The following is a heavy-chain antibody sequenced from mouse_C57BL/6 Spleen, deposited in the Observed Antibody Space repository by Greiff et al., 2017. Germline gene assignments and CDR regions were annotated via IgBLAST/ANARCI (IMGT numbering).Heavy chain of an antibody. D-gene: IGHD1-1*02. J-gene: IGHJ4*01. CDR3: AMGGGKRAMDY. CDR2: IDPSDSET. V-gene: IGHV1-52*01. Sequence: QVQLQQPGAELVRPGSSVKLSCKASGYTFTSYWMHWVKQRPIQGLEWIGNIDPSDSETHYNQKFKDKATLTVDKSSSTAYMQLSSLTSEDSAVYYCAMGGGKRAMDYWSQGTSVTVSS. CDR1: GYTFTSYW.